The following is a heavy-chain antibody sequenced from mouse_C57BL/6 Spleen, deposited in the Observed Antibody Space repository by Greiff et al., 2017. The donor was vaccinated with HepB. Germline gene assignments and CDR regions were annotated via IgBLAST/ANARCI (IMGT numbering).Heavy chain of an antibody. CDR3: ARRSTITTVVANIDYDY. J-gene: IGHJ2*01. V-gene: IGHV1-69*01. Sequence: VQLQQPGAELVMPGASVKLSCKASGYTFTSYWMHWVKQRPGQGLEWIGEIDPSDSYTNYNQKFKGKSTLTVDKSSSTAYMQLSSLTSEVTAVYYCARRSTITTVVANIDYDYQGPAPTLSVSS. D-gene: IGHD1-1*01. CDR1: GYTFTSYW. CDR2: IDPSDSYT.